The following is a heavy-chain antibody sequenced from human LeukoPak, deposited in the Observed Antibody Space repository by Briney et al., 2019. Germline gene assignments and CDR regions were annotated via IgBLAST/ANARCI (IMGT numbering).Heavy chain of an antibody. J-gene: IGHJ4*02. CDR1: GDTLSDIT. Sequence: GASVKVSCKASGDTLSDITIQWVRQPPGKGPEWMGGYDPEEDRRTYAQKFQGRVIMTEDTSTDTAYMEISSLKSDDTTMYYSGTPGEAYGDRYVWGQGTLVTVSS. V-gene: IGHV1-24*01. CDR2: YDPEEDRR. D-gene: IGHD2-21*02. CDR3: GTPGEAYGDRYV.